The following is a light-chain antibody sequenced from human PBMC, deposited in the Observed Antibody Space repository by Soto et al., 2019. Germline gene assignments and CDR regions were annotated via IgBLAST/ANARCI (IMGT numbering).Light chain of an antibody. CDR2: YGS. J-gene: IGKJ1*01. CDR3: RQALKTPQT. Sequence: IVMTQSPLSVPVSDGAPSSISCRSSHSLLHSNGYNYLEGCLQKPGQTPQLLIYYGSNRASGVPDRFSGSGAGTDFTLKISSVEAEDVWVYYCRQALKTPQTFGQGTKVDNK. V-gene: IGKV2-28*01. CDR1: HSLLHSNGYNY.